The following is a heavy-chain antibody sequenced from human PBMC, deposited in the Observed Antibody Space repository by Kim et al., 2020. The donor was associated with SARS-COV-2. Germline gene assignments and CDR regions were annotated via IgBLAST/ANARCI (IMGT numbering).Heavy chain of an antibody. J-gene: IGHJ6*03. D-gene: IGHD4-17*01. V-gene: IGHV4-59*01. CDR2: VYKTGGT. CDR1: GGSISDYY. Sequence: SETLSLTCTVSGGSISDYYWSWIRQPPGKGLEWIGFVYKTGGTNYNPSLKSRVTVSLDTAKTQFSLKLTSVTAADPAVYYCAGAVTYGDYDYFYYLDVW. CDR3: AGAVTYGDYDYFYYLDV.